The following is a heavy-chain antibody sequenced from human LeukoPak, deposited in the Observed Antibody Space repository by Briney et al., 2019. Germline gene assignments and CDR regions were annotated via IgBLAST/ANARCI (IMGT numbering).Heavy chain of an antibody. J-gene: IGHJ4*02. D-gene: IGHD3-10*01. CDR2: INQDGGRI. CDR3: AKGVVRGVLNFDY. V-gene: IGHV3-7*03. Sequence: GGSLRLSCAASGFTFSSHWMNWVRRAPGKGLEWVAIINQDGGRIGYGDSVKGRFTISRDNAQNSLYLQMNSLRAEDTAVYYCAKGVVRGVLNFDYWGQGTLVTVSS. CDR1: GFTFSSHW.